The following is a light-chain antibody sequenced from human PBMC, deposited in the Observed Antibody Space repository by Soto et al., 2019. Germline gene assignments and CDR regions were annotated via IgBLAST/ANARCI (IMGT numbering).Light chain of an antibody. CDR1: SSDVGGYNY. V-gene: IGLV2-14*01. CDR2: EVS. J-gene: IGLJ2*01. CDR3: SSYTLSSTV. Sequence: QSALTQPASVSGSPGQSITISCTGTSSDVGGYNYVSWYQQHPGTAPKLMIYEVSNRPSGVSNRFSGSKSGNTASLTISGLQAEDDADYYCSSYTLSSTVFGGGTQLTVL.